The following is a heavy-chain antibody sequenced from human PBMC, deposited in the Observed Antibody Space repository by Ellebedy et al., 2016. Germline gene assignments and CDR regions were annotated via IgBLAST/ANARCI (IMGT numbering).Heavy chain of an antibody. V-gene: IGHV3-74*01. Sequence: GESLKISCAASGFTLSSYRMHWVRQAPGKGLVWVSRINSEGSTTSYADSVKGRFTISRDNAKNTVYLQMNSLRAEDTAVYYCARGSGSYGNYFDYWGKGTLVTVSS. CDR3: ARGSGSYGNYFDY. CDR1: GFTLSSYR. CDR2: INSEGSTT. D-gene: IGHD3-22*01. J-gene: IGHJ4*02.